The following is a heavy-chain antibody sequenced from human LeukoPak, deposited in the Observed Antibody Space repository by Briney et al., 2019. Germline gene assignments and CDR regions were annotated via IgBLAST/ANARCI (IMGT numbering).Heavy chain of an antibody. Sequence: ASETLSLTCAVYGGSFSGYYWSWIRQPPGKGLEWIGKINHSGSTNYNPSLKSRVTISVDTSKNQFSLKLSSVTAADTAVYYCARALPGIAARRGANDYWGQGTLVTVSS. V-gene: IGHV4-34*01. CDR1: GGSFSGYY. CDR3: ARALPGIAARRGANDY. CDR2: INHSGST. J-gene: IGHJ4*02. D-gene: IGHD6-6*01.